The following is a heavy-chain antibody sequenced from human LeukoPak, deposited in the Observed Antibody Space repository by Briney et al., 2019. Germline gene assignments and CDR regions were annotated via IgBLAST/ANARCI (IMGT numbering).Heavy chain of an antibody. CDR3: ARDSGAYCGGDCLDAFDI. CDR2: IYYSGST. V-gene: IGHV4-59*01. CDR1: GGSISSYY. Sequence: KPSETLSLTCTVSGGSISSYYWSWIRQPPGKGLEWIGYIYYSGSTNYNPSLKSRVTISVDTSKNQFSLKLSSVTAADTAVYYCARDSGAYCGGDCLDAFDIWGQGTMVTVSS. D-gene: IGHD2-21*02. J-gene: IGHJ3*02.